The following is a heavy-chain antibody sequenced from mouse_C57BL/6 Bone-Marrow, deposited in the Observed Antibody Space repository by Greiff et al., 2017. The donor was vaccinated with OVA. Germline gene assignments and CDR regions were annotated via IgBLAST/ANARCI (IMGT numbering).Heavy chain of an antibody. CDR2: GQGLEWIG. V-gene: IGHV1-87*01. J-gene: IGHJ1*03. CDR3: SEDSAVYYCALTGVYWYFDV. CDR1: YTFSSRVH. D-gene: IGHD4-1*01. Sequence: VQGVESGPELARPWASVKISCQAFYTFSSRVHFAIRDTNSWMQWVKQRPGQGLEWIGAIYPGNGDTSYNQKFKGKATLTADKSSSTAYMQLSILTSEDSAVYYCALTGVYWYFDVWGTGTTVTVSS.